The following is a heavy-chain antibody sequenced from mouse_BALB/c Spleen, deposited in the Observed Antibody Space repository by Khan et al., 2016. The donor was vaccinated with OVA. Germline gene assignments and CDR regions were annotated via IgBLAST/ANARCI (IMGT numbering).Heavy chain of an antibody. V-gene: IGHV1S81*02. D-gene: IGHD2-2*01. CDR1: GYTFSSYY. CDR2: INPNNGGT. J-gene: IGHJ3*01. Sequence: QVQLQPSGAELVKPGASVKLSCKASGYTFSSYYMYWVKQRPGQGLEWIGEINPNNGGTKFNEKFKSKAALTVDKSSTTAYMQLSSLTSEDSAVYYCTRSGYGSFAYWGQGTLVTVST. CDR3: TRSGYGSFAY.